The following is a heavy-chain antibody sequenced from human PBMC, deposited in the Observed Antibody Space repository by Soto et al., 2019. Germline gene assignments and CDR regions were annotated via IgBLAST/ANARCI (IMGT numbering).Heavy chain of an antibody. D-gene: IGHD3-22*01. CDR1: GGTFSSYA. J-gene: IGHJ3*02. V-gene: IGHV1-69*01. CDR3: ARSRVTYYYDRSAFDI. Sequence: QVQLVQSGAEVKKPGSSVKVSCKASGGTFSSYAISWVRQAPGQGLEWMGGLIPIFGTANYAQKFQGRVTITADESTSTAYMELSSLRSEDTAVYYCARSRVTYYYDRSAFDIWGQGTMVTVSS. CDR2: LIPIFGTA.